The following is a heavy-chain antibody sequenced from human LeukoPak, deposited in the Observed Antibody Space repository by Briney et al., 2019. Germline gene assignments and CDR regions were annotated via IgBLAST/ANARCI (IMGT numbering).Heavy chain of an antibody. J-gene: IGHJ6*03. Sequence: GGSPRLSCAASGFTVSSNYMSWVRQAPGKGLEWVSVIYSGGSTYYADSVKGRFTISRDNSKNTVYLQMNSLRAEDTAVYYCAKVMKGSERLTMVRGVIIKTAGLYYMDVWGKGTTVTVSS. CDR1: GFTVSSNY. CDR2: IYSGGST. CDR3: AKVMKGSERLTMVRGVIIKTAGLYYMDV. V-gene: IGHV3-53*01. D-gene: IGHD3-10*01.